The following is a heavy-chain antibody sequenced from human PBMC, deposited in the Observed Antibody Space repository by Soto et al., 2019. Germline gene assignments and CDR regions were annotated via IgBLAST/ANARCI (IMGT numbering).Heavy chain of an antibody. D-gene: IGHD3-9*01. CDR2: INPNSGGT. Sequence: GASVKVSCKASGYTFTGYYMHWVRQAPGQGLEWMGWINPNSGGTNYAQKFQGWVTMTRDTSISTAYMELSRLRSDDTAVYYCARGTYYDILTGYYNYGMDVWGQGTTVTVSS. V-gene: IGHV1-2*04. J-gene: IGHJ6*02. CDR1: GYTFTGYY. CDR3: ARGTYYDILTGYYNYGMDV.